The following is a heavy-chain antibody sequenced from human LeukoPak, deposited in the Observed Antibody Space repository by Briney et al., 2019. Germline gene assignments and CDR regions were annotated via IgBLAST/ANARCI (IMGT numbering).Heavy chain of an antibody. Sequence: RASVTVSCKASGYTFTGYYMHWVRQAPGQGLEWMGWINPNSGGTNYAQKFQGRATMTRDTSISTAYMELSRLRSDDTAVYYCARDLRSPGVYYYYYYMDVWGKGTTVTISS. CDR2: INPNSGGT. CDR3: ARDLRSPGVYYYYYYMDV. CDR1: GYTFTGYY. J-gene: IGHJ6*03. D-gene: IGHD1-26*01. V-gene: IGHV1-2*02.